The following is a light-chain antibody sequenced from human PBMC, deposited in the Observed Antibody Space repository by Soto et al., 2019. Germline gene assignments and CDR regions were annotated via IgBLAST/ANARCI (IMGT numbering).Light chain of an antibody. CDR3: QQYNTYSWT. CDR2: KAS. CDR1: QSISTW. V-gene: IGKV1-5*03. J-gene: IGKJ1*01. Sequence: DVQMTQCPSTLSASVGDRVTITCRASQSISTWLAGYQQKPGKASKLLIYKASGLESGVPSRFSGSGSGTEFTLTISSLQPDDFATYYCQQYNTYSWTFGQGTKVEIK.